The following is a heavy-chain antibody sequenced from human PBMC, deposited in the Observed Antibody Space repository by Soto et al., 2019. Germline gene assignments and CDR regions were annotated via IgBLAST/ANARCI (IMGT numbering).Heavy chain of an antibody. CDR2: IFDSGTT. V-gene: IGHV4-30-2*01. CDR3: ARDSWLDY. D-gene: IGHD6-13*01. Sequence: PSETLSLTCTVSGGSISSDDYSWTWIRQPPGKGLEWIGHIFDSGTTHYNPSLKSRVTISVDTSKNQFSPKLSSVTAADTAVYYCARDSWLDYWGQGTLVTVS. CDR1: GGSISSDDYS. J-gene: IGHJ4*02.